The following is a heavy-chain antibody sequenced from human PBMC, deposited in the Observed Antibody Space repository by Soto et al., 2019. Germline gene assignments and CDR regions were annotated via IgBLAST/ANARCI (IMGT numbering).Heavy chain of an antibody. CDR3: ASGLGSSRS. CDR2: ISSSGSTI. CDR1: GFTFSSYT. J-gene: IGHJ1*01. V-gene: IGHV3-48*02. D-gene: IGHD3-10*01. Sequence: GGSLRLSCVASGFTFSSYTMNWVRQTPGRRLEWVAYISSSGSTIYYAESVKGRFTVSRDNAKSSLYLQMDGLRDEDTAVYYCASGLGSSRSWGQGSRVTVSS.